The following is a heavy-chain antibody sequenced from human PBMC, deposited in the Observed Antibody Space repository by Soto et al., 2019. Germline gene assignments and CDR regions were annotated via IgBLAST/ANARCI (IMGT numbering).Heavy chain of an antibody. CDR3: ASGLGSSRS. CDR2: ISSSGSTI. CDR1: GFTFSSYT. J-gene: IGHJ1*01. V-gene: IGHV3-48*02. D-gene: IGHD3-10*01. Sequence: GGSLRLSCVASGFTFSSYTMNWVRQTPGRRLEWVAYISSSGSTIYYAESVKGRFTVSRDNAKSSLYLQMDGLRDEDTAVYYCASGLGSSRSWGQGSRVTVSS.